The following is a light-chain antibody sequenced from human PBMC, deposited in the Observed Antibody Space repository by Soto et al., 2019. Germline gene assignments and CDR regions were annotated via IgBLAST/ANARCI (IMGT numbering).Light chain of an antibody. CDR3: SSYTSSSTYWV. J-gene: IGLJ3*02. CDR1: SSDVGGYNY. Sequence: QSVLTQPASVSGSPGQSITISCTGTSSDVGGYNYVSWYQHHPGKAPKLMVYEVSNRPSGVSNRFSGSKSDNTASLTISGLQAEDEADYYCSSYTSSSTYWVFGGGTQLTVL. V-gene: IGLV2-14*01. CDR2: EVS.